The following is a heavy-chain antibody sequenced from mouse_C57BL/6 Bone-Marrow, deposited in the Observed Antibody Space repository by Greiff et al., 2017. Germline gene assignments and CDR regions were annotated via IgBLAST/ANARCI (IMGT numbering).Heavy chain of an antibody. V-gene: IGHV1-26*01. CDR2: INPNNGGT. Sequence: EVQLQQSGPELVKPGASVTISCKASGYTFTDYYMHWVKQSHGKSLEWIGDINPNNGGTSYNQKFKGKATLTVNKSSSTAYLELRSLTAEDSAVYYCGGDDVGFAYWGQGTLVTVSA. D-gene: IGHD2-2*01. CDR1: GYTFTDYY. CDR3: GGDDVGFAY. J-gene: IGHJ3*01.